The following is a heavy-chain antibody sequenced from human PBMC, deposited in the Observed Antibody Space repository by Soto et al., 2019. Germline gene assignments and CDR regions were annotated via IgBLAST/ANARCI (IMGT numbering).Heavy chain of an antibody. CDR3: AKALGGSGSYYNLYYFDY. J-gene: IGHJ4*02. D-gene: IGHD3-10*01. CDR2: ISGSGGST. Sequence: GGSLRLSCAASGFTFSSYAMSWVRQAPGKGLEWVSAISGSGGSTYYADSVKGRFTISRDNSKNTLYLQMNGLRAEDTAVYYCAKALGGSGSYYNLYYFDYWGQGTLVTVSS. V-gene: IGHV3-23*01. CDR1: GFTFSSYA.